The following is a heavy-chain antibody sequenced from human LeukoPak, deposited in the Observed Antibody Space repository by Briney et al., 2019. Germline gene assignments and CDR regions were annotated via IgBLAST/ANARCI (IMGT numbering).Heavy chain of an antibody. Sequence: GGSLRLSCAASGFTFSSYAMHWVRQAPGKGLEWVAVISYDGSNKYYADSVKGRFTISRDNSKNTLYLQVNSLRAEDTAVYYCARVGDYYDSSGYGDYFDYWGQGTLVTVSS. CDR3: ARVGDYYDSSGYGDYFDY. V-gene: IGHV3-30-3*01. J-gene: IGHJ4*02. CDR1: GFTFSSYA. CDR2: ISYDGSNK. D-gene: IGHD3-22*01.